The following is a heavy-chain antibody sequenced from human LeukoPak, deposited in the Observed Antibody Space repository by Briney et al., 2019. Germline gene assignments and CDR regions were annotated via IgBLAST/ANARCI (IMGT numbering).Heavy chain of an antibody. J-gene: IGHJ1*01. CDR2: IKQDGSEK. Sequence: PGGSLRLSCAASGFTFSSYWMSWVRQAPGKGLEWVANIKQDGSEKYYVDSVKGRFTISRDNAKDSLYLQMNSLRAEDAAVYYCAQQPNYYHRSGYYRSADYFQHWGQGTLVTVSS. V-gene: IGHV3-7*01. CDR3: AQQPNYYHRSGYYRSADYFQH. CDR1: GFTFSSYW. D-gene: IGHD3-22*01.